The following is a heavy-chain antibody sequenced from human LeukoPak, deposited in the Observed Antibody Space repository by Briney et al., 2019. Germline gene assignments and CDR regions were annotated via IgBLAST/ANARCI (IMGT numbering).Heavy chain of an antibody. Sequence: GGSLRLSCAASGFTFSGSAMSWVRQAPGEGLEWVSLISYSGANSYYTDSVRGRFTISRDNSKDTLFLQMNSLRAEDTAIYYCAREGGPYRPLDYSGQGTLVTVAS. CDR1: GFTFSGSA. V-gene: IGHV3-23*01. CDR3: AREGGPYRPLDY. CDR2: ISYSGANS. J-gene: IGHJ4*02.